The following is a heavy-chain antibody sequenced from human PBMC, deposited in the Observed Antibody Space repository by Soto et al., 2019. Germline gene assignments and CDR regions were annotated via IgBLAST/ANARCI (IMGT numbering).Heavy chain of an antibody. CDR1: GGSISSGGYS. CDR2: MYHSGST. Sequence: SETLSLTCAVSGGSISSGGYSWSWIRQPPGKGLEWIGYMYHSGSTYYNPSLKSRVTISIDRSKNQFSLKLSSVTAADTAVYYCAGVQDYWAQGILVTVSS. D-gene: IGHD1-1*01. J-gene: IGHJ4*02. V-gene: IGHV4-30-2*01. CDR3: AGVQDY.